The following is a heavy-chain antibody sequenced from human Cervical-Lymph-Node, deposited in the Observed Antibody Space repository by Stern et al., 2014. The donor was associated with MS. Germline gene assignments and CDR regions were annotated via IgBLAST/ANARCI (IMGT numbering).Heavy chain of an antibody. D-gene: IGHD3-10*02. CDR1: GGTFVSYS. V-gene: IGHV1-69*09. CDR2: ITPILSVS. CDR3: TRHDPGGGDF. J-gene: IGHJ4*02. Sequence: QVQLVQSGAEVKKPGSSVKVSCKTSGGTFVSYSISWVRQAPGKGLERMGRITPILSVSDYSQKFQGRVTMSADKSTTTAYMELGSLTSEDTAMYYCTRHDPGGGDFWGQGTLVTVSS.